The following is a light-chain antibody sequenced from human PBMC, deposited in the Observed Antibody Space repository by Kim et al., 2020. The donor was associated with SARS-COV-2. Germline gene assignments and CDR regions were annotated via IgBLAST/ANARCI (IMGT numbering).Light chain of an antibody. Sequence: SYELTQPPSVSVSPGQTASVSCSADKLGEKYVSWYQQKPGQSPVLVIYQDNRRPSGIPDRFSGSNSENTATLTISGTQALDEADYYCQAWDTSSFYVFGTGTKVTVL. J-gene: IGLJ1*01. CDR1: KLGEKY. CDR2: QDN. CDR3: QAWDTSSFYV. V-gene: IGLV3-1*01.